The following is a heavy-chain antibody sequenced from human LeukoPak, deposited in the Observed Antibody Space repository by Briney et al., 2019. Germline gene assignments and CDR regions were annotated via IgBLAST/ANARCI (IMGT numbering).Heavy chain of an antibody. D-gene: IGHD3-10*01. CDR1: GFSLSTPAVG. CDR3: ARLWFGELGFDS. V-gene: IGHV2-5*05. J-gene: IGHJ4*02. Sequence: SGPALVKPTQTLTLTCTFSGFSLSTPAVGVGWIRQPPEKALEWLALIYWDDDKRYGPSLKSRLTITKDTSKNQVVLTMTNMDPVDTATYYCARLWFGELGFDSWGQGTLVTVSS. CDR2: IYWDDDK.